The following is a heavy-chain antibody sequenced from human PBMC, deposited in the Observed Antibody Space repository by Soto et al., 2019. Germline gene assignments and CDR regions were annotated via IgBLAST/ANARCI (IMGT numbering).Heavy chain of an antibody. CDR3: ARHGCSSTSCYVQELWYYYGMDV. Sequence: PGESLKISCKGSGYSFTSYWIGWVRQMPGKGLEWMGIIYPGDSDTRYSPSFQGQVTISADKSISTAYLQWSSLKASDTAMYYCARHGCSSTSCYVQELWYYYGMDVWGQGTTVTVSS. V-gene: IGHV5-51*01. J-gene: IGHJ6*02. CDR2: IYPGDSDT. CDR1: GYSFTSYW. D-gene: IGHD2-2*01.